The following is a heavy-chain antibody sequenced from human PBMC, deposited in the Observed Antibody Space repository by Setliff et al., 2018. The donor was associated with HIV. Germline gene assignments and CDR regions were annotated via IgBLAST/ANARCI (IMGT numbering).Heavy chain of an antibody. V-gene: IGHV1-8*01. CDR3: ARDPLDGDGPFDY. J-gene: IGHJ4*02. CDR1: GYTFTSYD. D-gene: IGHD7-27*01. CDR2: MNPNSGST. Sequence: ASVKVSCKASGYTFTSYDINWVRQAPGRGLEWMGWMNPNSGSTDYAQRFQGRVTISRDTSISTTYMELSSLTSEDTAVYYCARDPLDGDGPFDYWGQGTLVTVS.